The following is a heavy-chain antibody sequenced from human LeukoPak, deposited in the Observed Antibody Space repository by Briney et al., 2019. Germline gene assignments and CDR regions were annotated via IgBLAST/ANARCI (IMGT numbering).Heavy chain of an antibody. CDR3: ALALSSYSWFDP. V-gene: IGHV4-59*04. CDR2: IYHSGST. J-gene: IGHJ5*02. CDR1: GGSISSYY. D-gene: IGHD3-22*01. Sequence: SETLSLTCTVSGGSISSYYWSWIRQPPGKGLEWIGTIYHSGSTYYNPSLKSRVTISEDTSKNQFSLKPTSVTAADTAMYYCALALSSYSWFDPWGQGTLVTVSS.